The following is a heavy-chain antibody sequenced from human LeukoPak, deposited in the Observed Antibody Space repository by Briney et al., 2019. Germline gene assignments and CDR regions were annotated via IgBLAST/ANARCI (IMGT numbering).Heavy chain of an antibody. CDR2: MNPNSGNT. Sequence: ASVKVSCKASGYTFTSYDINWVRQATGQGLEWMGWMNPNSGNTGYAQKFQGRITITRNTSISTAYMELGSLRSEDTAVYYCARGLTIFGVVSMDRYWGQGHLVTVSS. J-gene: IGHJ4*02. V-gene: IGHV1-8*03. D-gene: IGHD3-3*01. CDR3: ARGLTIFGVVSMDRY. CDR1: GYTFTSYD.